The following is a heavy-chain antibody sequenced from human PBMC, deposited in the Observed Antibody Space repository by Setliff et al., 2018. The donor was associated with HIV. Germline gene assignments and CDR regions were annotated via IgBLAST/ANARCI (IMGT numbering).Heavy chain of an antibody. CDR3: AKVGSWGGRGYFDS. J-gene: IGHJ4*02. CDR2: TNPSGST. Sequence: SETLSLTCAVYGGSLSGSYLSWIRQTPGKGLEWIGETNPSGSTSYNPSLKSRVTISVDTSRIHFYVNLTSLTAADTAVYYRAKVGSWGGRGYFDSWGQGISVTVSS. D-gene: IGHD2-15*01. V-gene: IGHV4-34*01. CDR1: GGSLSGSY.